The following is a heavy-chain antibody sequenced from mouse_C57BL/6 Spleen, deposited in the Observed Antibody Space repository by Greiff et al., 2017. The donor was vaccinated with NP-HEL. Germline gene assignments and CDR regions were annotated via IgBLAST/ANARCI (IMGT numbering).Heavy chain of an antibody. CDR1: GFTFTDYY. CDR2: IRNKANGYTT. Sequence: EVKVVESGGGLVQPGGSLSLSCAASGFTFTDYYMSWVRQPPGKALEWLGFIRNKANGYTTEYSASVKGRFTISRDNSQSILYLQMNALRAEDSATYYWARYSHDYDGAWFAYWGQGTLVTVSA. V-gene: IGHV7-3*01. J-gene: IGHJ3*01. D-gene: IGHD2-4*01. CDR3: ARYSHDYDGAWFAY.